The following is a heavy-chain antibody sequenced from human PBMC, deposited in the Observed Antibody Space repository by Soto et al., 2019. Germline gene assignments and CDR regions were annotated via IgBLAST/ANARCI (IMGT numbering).Heavy chain of an antibody. D-gene: IGHD2-21*02. CDR3: ASASYCGGDCYNWFDP. CDR1: GGTFSSYA. CDR2: IIPIFGTA. V-gene: IGHV1-69*13. Sequence: SVKVSCKASGGTFSSYAISWVRQAPGQGLEWMGGIIPIFGTANYAQKFQGRVTITADESTSTAYMELSSLRSEDTAMYYCASASYCGGDCYNWFDPWGQGTLVTVSS. J-gene: IGHJ5*02.